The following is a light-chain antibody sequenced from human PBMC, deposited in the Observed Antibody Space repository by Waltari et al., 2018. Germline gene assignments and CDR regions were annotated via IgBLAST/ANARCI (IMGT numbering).Light chain of an antibody. V-gene: IGKV3-20*01. CDR2: DTS. J-gene: IGKJ4*02. CDR1: QTVRTTY. CDR3: QQYDISPLT. Sequence: EIVLTQSPGTLSLSPGERATLSCRASQTVRTTYLAWYQQKPGQAPTRVIHDTSSRVTGIPDRFSGSGSGTDFSLTISSLEPEDFAVYYCQQYDISPLTFGGGTKVDTK.